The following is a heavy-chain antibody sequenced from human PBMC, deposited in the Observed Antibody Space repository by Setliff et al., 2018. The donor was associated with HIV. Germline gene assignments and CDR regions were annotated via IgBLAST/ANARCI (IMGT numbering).Heavy chain of an antibody. CDR1: GFMFSSYG. CDR3: ARESDCSSARCQAALEWLEWNYYYGMDV. D-gene: IGHD3-3*01. Sequence: QPGGSLRLSCTASGFMFSSYGMHWVRQAPGKGLEHVSGISSDGGSMYYADSVRGRFTISRDNSKNTLYLQMGSLRGDDTAVYYCARESDCSSARCQAALEWLEWNYYYGMDVWGQGTTVTVSS. CDR2: ISSDGGSM. V-gene: IGHV3-64*02. J-gene: IGHJ6*02.